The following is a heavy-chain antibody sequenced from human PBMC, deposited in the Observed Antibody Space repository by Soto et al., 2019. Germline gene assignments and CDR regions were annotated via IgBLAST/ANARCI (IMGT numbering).Heavy chain of an antibody. CDR1: GYTFTFYY. J-gene: IGHJ5*01. CDR3: ARGSEVASRQLFDF. Sequence: QVQLVQSGAEVRKPGASVRISCKASGYTFTFYYIHWVRQAPGQGLEWMGTVNPSYGDTAYSQKFQGRVTLTRDTSTTTVYMDLSSLRYEDTAVYFCARGSEVASRQLFDFWGQGSLVSVSS. CDR2: VNPSYGDT. D-gene: IGHD6-6*01. V-gene: IGHV1-46*01.